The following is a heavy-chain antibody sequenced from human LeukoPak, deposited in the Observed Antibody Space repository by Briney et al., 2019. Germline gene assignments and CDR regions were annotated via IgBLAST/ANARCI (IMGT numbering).Heavy chain of an antibody. CDR3: ARHRRDGDKACDAFDI. CDR2: IYPGDSDT. CDR1: GYSFTSYW. V-gene: IGHV5-51*01. Sequence: GESLKISCKGSGYSFTSYWIGWVRQMPGKGLEWMGIIYPGDSDTRYSPSFQGHVTISADKSISTAYLQWSSLKASDTAMYYCARHRRDGDKACDAFDIWGEGTMVTVSS. D-gene: IGHD5-24*01. J-gene: IGHJ3*02.